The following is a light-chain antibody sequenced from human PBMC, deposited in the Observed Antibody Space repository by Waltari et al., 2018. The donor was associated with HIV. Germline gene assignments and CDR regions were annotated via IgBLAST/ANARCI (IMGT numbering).Light chain of an antibody. V-gene: IGKV1-6*01. CDR2: AVS. J-gene: IGKJ1*01. Sequence: AIQITQSPSSLSASVGDKVTITCRASQGVKSDLGWYQQRPGKAPNLLIYAVSSLQTGVPSRFSGSGSGTTFTLTISSLQPEDFATYYCLQDYNYPPTFGQGTKV. CDR1: QGVKSD. CDR3: LQDYNYPPT.